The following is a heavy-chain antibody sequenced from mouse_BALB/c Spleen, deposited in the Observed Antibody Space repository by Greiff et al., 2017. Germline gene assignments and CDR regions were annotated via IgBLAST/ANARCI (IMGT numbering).Heavy chain of an antibody. CDR2: IWAGGST. CDR3: AGYGSSFAY. J-gene: IGHJ3*01. Sequence: QVQLQQSGPGLVAPSQSLSITCTVSGFSLTSYGVHWVRQPPGKGLEWLGVIWAGGSTNYNSALMSRLSISKDNSKSQVFLKMNSLQTDDTAMYYCAGYGSSFAYWGQGTLVTVSA. CDR1: GFSLTSYG. D-gene: IGHD1-2*01. V-gene: IGHV2-9*02.